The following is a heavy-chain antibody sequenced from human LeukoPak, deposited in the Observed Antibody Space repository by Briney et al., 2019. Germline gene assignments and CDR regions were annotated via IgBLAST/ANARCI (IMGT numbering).Heavy chain of an antibody. Sequence: GGSLRLSCAASGFTLSSYEMNWVRQAPGEGLEWVSYIRCCGGTIYYADSVKGRFTISRDNANNLLYLQMNSLRAADAAVYYCARDLYSNNWYAFDYWGQGTLVTVSS. CDR2: IRCCGGTI. V-gene: IGHV3-48*03. J-gene: IGHJ4*02. CDR1: GFTLSSYE. D-gene: IGHD6-13*01. CDR3: ARDLYSNNWYAFDY.